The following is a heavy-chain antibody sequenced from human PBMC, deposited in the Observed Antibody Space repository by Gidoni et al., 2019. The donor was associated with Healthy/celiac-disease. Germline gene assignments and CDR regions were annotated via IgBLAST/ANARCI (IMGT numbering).Heavy chain of an antibody. CDR2: INHSGST. D-gene: IGHD2-15*01. Sequence: QVQLQQWGAGLLKPSETLSLTCAVYGGSFSDYYWSWIRQPPGKGLEWIGEINHSGSTNFHPALKSRFTISVDTAKNQFSPELSSVTAAGTGLYYFPIVGGCSGGCCGHAFDILGQGTMVTVSS. CDR3: PIVGGCSGGCCGHAFDI. CDR1: GGSFSDYY. J-gene: IGHJ3*02. V-gene: IGHV4-34*01.